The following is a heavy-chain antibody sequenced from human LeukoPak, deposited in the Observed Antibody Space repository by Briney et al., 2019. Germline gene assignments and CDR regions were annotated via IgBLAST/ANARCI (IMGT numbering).Heavy chain of an antibody. D-gene: IGHD5-24*01. CDR1: GGTFSSYA. J-gene: IGHJ2*01. CDR3: ARGVGRDGYNYGL. V-gene: IGHV1-69*04. Sequence: ASVKVSCKASGGTFSSYAISWVRQAPGQGLEWMGRIIPILGIANYAQKFQGRVTITADKSTSTAYMELSSLRSEDAAVYYCARGVGRDGYNYGLWGRGTLVTVSS. CDR2: IIPILGIA.